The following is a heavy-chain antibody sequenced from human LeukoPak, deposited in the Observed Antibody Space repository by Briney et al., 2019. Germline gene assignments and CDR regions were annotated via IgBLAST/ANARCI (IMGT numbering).Heavy chain of an antibody. V-gene: IGHV1-2*02. D-gene: IGHD3-9*01. J-gene: IGHJ4*02. CDR1: GYTFTGYY. Sequence: ASVKVSCKASGYTFTGYYMHLVRQAPGQGLEWMGWINPNSGGTNYAQKFQGRVTMTRDTSISTAYMELSRLRSDDTAVYYCARVILRYFDWPTPYYFDYWGQGTLVTVSS. CDR2: INPNSGGT. CDR3: ARVILRYFDWPTPYYFDY.